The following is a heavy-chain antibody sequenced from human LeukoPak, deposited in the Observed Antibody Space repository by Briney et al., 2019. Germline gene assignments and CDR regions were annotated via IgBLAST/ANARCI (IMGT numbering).Heavy chain of an antibody. V-gene: IGHV4-4*02. J-gene: IGHJ5*02. CDR3: ARVVVVPAVTFDP. CDR2: IYHSGST. CDR1: GGSISSSNW. D-gene: IGHD2-2*01. Sequence: PSETLSLTCGVSGGSISSSNWWSWVRQTPGKGLEWIGEIYHSGSTNYNPSLKSRVTISVDNSKNQFSLRLSSVTAADTAVYYCARVVVVPAVTFDPWGQGTLVTASS.